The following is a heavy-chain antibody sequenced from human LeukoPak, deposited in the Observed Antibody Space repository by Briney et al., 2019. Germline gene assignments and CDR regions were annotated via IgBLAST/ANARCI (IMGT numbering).Heavy chain of an antibody. CDR2: VNPRSGDT. D-gene: IGHD1-1*01. V-gene: IGHV1-2*02. CDR1: GYDFTGFY. J-gene: IGHJ4*02. Sequence: GASVKVSCETSGYDFTGFYMHWVRQAPGQGLEWIGYVNPRSGDTNYAQKFQGRVRMTTDTSIGTASMELSWLRSDDTAVYYCARDGKSNWYWGQGTLVTVSS. CDR3: ARDGKSNWY.